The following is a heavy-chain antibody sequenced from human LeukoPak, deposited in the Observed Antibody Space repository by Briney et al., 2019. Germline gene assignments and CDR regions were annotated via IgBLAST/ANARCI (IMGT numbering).Heavy chain of an antibody. Sequence: GESLKISCKGSAYSFTSYWIAWVRQMPGKGLEWMGIIYPRDSDTRYSPSFQGQVTISADKSISTAYLQWSGLKASDTAVYYCARHVTSASAARGFDIWGQGTMVTVSS. D-gene: IGHD1-14*01. CDR1: AYSFTSYW. V-gene: IGHV5-51*01. CDR3: ARHVTSASAARGFDI. J-gene: IGHJ3*02. CDR2: IYPRDSDT.